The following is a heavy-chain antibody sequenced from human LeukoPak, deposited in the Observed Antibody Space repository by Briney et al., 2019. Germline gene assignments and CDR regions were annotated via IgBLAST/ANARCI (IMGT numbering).Heavy chain of an antibody. CDR3: AKGGPYYYGSGSPFDY. V-gene: IGHV1-8*03. D-gene: IGHD3-10*01. Sequence: ASVKVSCKASGYTFISYDINWVRQGTGQGLEWRGWMNPNSGNTGYAQKFQGRVTITRNTSISTAFMELSSLRSEDTAVYYCAKGGPYYYGSGSPFDYWGQGTLVTVSS. J-gene: IGHJ4*02. CDR2: MNPNSGNT. CDR1: GYTFISYD.